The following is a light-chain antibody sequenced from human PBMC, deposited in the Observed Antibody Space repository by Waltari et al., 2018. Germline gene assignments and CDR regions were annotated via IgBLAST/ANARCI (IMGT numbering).Light chain of an antibody. V-gene: IGLV2-8*01. CDR3: SSYAGSNNVI. Sequence: QSALTQPPSASGSRGQSVTISCTGTSSDVGRYNYVYWYQQHPGKAPKLMIYEVTKRPSGVPDRFSGSKSGNTASLTVSGLQAEDEADYYCSSYAGSNNVIFGGGTRLTVL. CDR1: SSDVGRYNY. CDR2: EVT. J-gene: IGLJ2*01.